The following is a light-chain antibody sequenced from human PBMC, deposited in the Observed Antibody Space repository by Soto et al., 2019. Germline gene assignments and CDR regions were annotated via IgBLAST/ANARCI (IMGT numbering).Light chain of an antibody. CDR3: CSYAGSQVV. CDR2: DVS. V-gene: IGLV2-11*01. CDR1: SSDVGGYNY. J-gene: IGLJ2*01. Sequence: QPVLTQPRSVSGSPGQSVTISCTGTSSDVGGYNYVSWYQQHPGKAPKLMIYDVSKRPSGVPDRFSGSKSGNTASLTISGLQAEDEADYYCCSYAGSQVVFGGGTKVTVL.